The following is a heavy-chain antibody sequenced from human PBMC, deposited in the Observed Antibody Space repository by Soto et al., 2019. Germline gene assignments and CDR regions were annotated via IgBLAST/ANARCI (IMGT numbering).Heavy chain of an antibody. V-gene: IGHV1-69*01. Sequence: QVQLVQSGAEVKKPGSSVKVSCKASGGTFSSYAISWVRQAPGQGLEWMGGIIPILGTANYAQKFQGRVPITAHESTSTAYIELSSLRSEDTAVYYCNMWLGHDAFDIWGQGTMGTVSS. D-gene: IGHD6-19*01. CDR2: IIPILGTA. CDR3: NMWLGHDAFDI. CDR1: GGTFSSYA. J-gene: IGHJ3*02.